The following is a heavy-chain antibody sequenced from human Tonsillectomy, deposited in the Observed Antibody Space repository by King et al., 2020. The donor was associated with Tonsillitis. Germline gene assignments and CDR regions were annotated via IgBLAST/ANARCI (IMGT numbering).Heavy chain of an antibody. J-gene: IGHJ4*02. CDR3: ARFGNSFDY. V-gene: IGHV4-59*01. CDR1: GDSISVFS. CDR2: SEYSGSA. Sequence: VQLQESGPGLVKPSETLSLTCTVSGDSISVFSWSWIRQPPGKALEWIGYSEYSGSARYNPSLKSRVTISIHTSKNQFSLRLTSVTAADTAVYFCARFGNSFDYWGQGSLVTVSS. D-gene: IGHD3-10*01.